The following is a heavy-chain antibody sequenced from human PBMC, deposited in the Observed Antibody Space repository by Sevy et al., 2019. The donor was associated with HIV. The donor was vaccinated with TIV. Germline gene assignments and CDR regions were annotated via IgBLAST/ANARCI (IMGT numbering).Heavy chain of an antibody. J-gene: IGHJ4*02. CDR3: AREGVPAAIGLDY. CDR1: GFTFSSYG. V-gene: IGHV3-33*01. CDR2: IRYDGSKK. D-gene: IGHD2-2*01. Sequence: EGSLRLSCAASGFTFSSYGMHWVRQAPGKVLEWVATIRYDGSKKYYADSVKGRLTISRDNSKNTLYMQMNSLRAEDTAVYFCAREGVPAAIGLDYWGQGTLVTVSS.